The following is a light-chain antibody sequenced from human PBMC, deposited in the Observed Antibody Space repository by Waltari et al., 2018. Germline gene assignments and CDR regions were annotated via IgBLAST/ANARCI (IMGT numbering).Light chain of an antibody. CDR2: GAS. J-gene: IGKJ2*01. CDR3: QQSNNWYT. Sequence: EIVMTQSPASLSVSPGERATLSCRASQSVALNLAWYQHQPGQAPRLLVYGASTRATGIPASFSGSWSATEFTTISSLLQSDDFAVYYCQQSNNWYTFGQGTRLEIK. CDR1: QSVALN. V-gene: IGKV3D-15*01.